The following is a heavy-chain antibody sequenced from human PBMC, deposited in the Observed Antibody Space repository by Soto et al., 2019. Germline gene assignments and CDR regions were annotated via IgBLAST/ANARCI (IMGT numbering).Heavy chain of an antibody. CDR2: ISYNGGNR. J-gene: IGHJ6*02. Sequence: QVQLVESGGGVVQPGRSLRLSCAASGFTFSNYAMHWARQAPGKGLECVAVISYNGGNRFYRDYVKGRFTISRDNSKNTLHLQIDRLRYEDAAVYYCARGDREDTAVVIGVRPGEYGVDVWGQGTTVTVSS. CDR3: ARGDREDTAVVIGVRPGEYGVDV. D-gene: IGHD2-15*01. V-gene: IGHV3-30*04. CDR1: GFTFSNYA.